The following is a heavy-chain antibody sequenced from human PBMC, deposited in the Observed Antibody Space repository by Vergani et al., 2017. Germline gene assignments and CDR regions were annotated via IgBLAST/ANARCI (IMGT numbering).Heavy chain of an antibody. Sequence: EVQLVQSGAEVKKPGESLKISCKGSGYSFTSYWIGWVRQMPGKGLEWMGIIYPGDSDTRYSPSFQGQGTISADKSISTAYLRWSSRKASDTAMYYCARLGSSTSCCDDYSNSPTFSNWFDPWGQGTLVTVSS. CDR3: ARLGSSTSCCDDYSNSPTFSNWFDP. CDR1: GYSFTSYW. V-gene: IGHV5-51*03. J-gene: IGHJ5*02. D-gene: IGHD2-2*01. CDR2: IYPGDSDT.